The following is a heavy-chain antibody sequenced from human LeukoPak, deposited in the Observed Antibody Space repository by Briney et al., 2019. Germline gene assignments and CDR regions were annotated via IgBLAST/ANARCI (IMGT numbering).Heavy chain of an antibody. J-gene: IGHJ4*02. Sequence: ASVKVSCKASGYTFTSYGISRVRQAPGQGLEWMGWISAYNGNANYAQKPQGRVTMTTDTSTSTAYMELRSLRSDDTAVYYCARRDSSWSYDYWGQGTLVTVSS. CDR3: ARRDSSWSYDY. CDR1: GYTFTSYG. V-gene: IGHV1-18*01. D-gene: IGHD6-13*01. CDR2: ISAYNGNA.